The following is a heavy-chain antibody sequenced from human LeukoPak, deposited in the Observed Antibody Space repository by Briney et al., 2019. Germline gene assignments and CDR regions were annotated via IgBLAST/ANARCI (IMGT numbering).Heavy chain of an antibody. CDR2: IYTSGST. Sequence: SETLSLTCTVSGGSISSSSYYWSWIRQPAGKGLEWIGRIYTSGSTNYNPSLKSRVTMSVDTSKNQFSLKLSSVTAADTAVYYCAREAYYYYYYYMDVWGKGTTVTISS. J-gene: IGHJ6*03. V-gene: IGHV4-61*02. CDR1: GGSISSSSYY. CDR3: AREAYYYYYYYMDV.